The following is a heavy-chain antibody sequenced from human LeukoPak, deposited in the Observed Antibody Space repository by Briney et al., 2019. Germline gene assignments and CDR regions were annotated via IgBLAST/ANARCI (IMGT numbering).Heavy chain of an antibody. J-gene: IGHJ1*01. CDR1: GFSFIGSA. V-gene: IGHV3-23*01. CDR3: AKRANSGWRQYFQH. CDR2: LSGSGGST. D-gene: IGHD6-19*01. Sequence: RGSLRLSCAPSGFSFIGSAMSSVRPAPGKGLEWVSALSGSGGSTYYADSVKGRFTISRDNSKNTLYLQMNSLRAEDTAVYYCAKRANSGWRQYFQHWGQGTLVTVSS.